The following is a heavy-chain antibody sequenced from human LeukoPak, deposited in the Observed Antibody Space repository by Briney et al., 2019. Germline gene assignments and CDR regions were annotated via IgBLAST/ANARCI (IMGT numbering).Heavy chain of an antibody. D-gene: IGHD1-26*01. V-gene: IGHV4-59*01. Sequence: SETLSLTCTVSGGSISSYYWSWIRQPPGKGLEWIGYIYYSGSTNYNPSLKSRVTISVDTSKNQFSLKLSSVTAADTAVYYCAREGSGSSSAFDIWGQGTMVTVSS. CDR2: IYYSGST. CDR1: GGSISSYY. J-gene: IGHJ3*02. CDR3: AREGSGSSSAFDI.